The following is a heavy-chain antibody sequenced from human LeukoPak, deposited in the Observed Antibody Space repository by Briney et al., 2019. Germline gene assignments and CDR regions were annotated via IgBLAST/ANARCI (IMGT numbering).Heavy chain of an antibody. CDR2: IHSGGTT. V-gene: IGHV3-53*01. D-gene: IGHD2-15*01. CDR3: ARERRYCSGDNCYSGLDY. Sequence: PGGSLRLSCAVSGCTVSNNYMSWVRQAPGKGLEWVSLIHSGGTTDYADSVKGRFTISRDYSKNTVNLQINSLRDDVRAVYYCARERRYCSGDNCYSGLDYWGQGTLVTVSS. J-gene: IGHJ4*02. CDR1: GCTVSNNY.